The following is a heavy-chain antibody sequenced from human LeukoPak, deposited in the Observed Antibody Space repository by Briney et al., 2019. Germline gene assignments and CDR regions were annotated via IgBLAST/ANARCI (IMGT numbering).Heavy chain of an antibody. CDR2: IWYDGSNK. CDR1: GLPFSSYE. V-gene: IGHV3-33*08. CDR3: ARNYDILTGYPDAFDI. D-gene: IGHD3-9*01. Sequence: PGGSLRLSCAASGLPFSSYEMNCVRHAPGKGLEWVADIWYDGSNKYYADSVKGRFTISRDNSKNTLYLHMNSLRAEDTAVYYCARNYDILTGYPDAFDIWGQGTMVTVSS. J-gene: IGHJ3*02.